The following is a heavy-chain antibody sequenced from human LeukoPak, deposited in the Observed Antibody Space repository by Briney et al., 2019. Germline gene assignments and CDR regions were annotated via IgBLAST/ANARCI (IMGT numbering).Heavy chain of an antibody. J-gene: IGHJ6*04. CDR3: ARDPTHYDILTGYYFYYYYGMDV. CDR2: ISSSSSYI. V-gene: IGHV3-21*04. CDR1: GFTFSSYS. D-gene: IGHD3-9*01. Sequence: PGGSLRLSCAASGFTFSSYSMNWVRQAPGKGLEWVSSISSSSSYIYYADSVKGRFTISRDNAKNSLYLQTNSLRAEDTAVYYCARDPTHYDILTGYYFYYYYGMDVWGKGTTVTVSS.